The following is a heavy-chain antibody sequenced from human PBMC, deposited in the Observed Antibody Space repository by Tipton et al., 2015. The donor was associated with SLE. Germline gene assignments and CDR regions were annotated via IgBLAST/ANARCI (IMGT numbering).Heavy chain of an antibody. CDR2: INHSGST. J-gene: IGHJ2*01. CDR3: ASRGAAAAPGWYFDL. V-gene: IGHV4-34*01. D-gene: IGHD6-13*01. CDR1: GGSFSGYY. Sequence: TLSFTCAVYGGSFSGYYWSWIRQPPGKGLEWIGEINHSGSTNYNPSLKSRVTISVDTSKNQFSLKLSSVTAADTAVYYCASRGAAAAPGWYFDLWGRGTLVTVSS.